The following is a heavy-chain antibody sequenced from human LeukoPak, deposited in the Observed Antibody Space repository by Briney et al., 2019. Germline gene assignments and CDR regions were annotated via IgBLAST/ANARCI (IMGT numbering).Heavy chain of an antibody. Sequence: SETLSLTCTVSGGSISSYYWGWIRQPPGKGLEWIGYIYYSGSTNYNPSLKSRVTISVDTSKNQFSLKLSSVTAADTAVYYCARAYSSSWYDYYYMDVWGKGTTVTISS. CDR2: IYYSGST. D-gene: IGHD6-13*01. J-gene: IGHJ6*03. V-gene: IGHV4-59*01. CDR3: ARAYSSSWYDYYYMDV. CDR1: GGSISSYY.